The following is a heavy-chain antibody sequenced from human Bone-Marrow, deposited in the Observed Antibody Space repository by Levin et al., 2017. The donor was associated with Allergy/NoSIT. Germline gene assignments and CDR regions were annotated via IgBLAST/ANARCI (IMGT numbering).Heavy chain of an antibody. J-gene: IGHJ6*01. D-gene: IGHD2-2*01. CDR3: ARDLVPAASYYYYYGMDV. CDR2: IWYDGSNK. Sequence: GGSLRLSCAASGFTFSSYGMHWVRQAPGKGLEWVAVIWYDGSNKYYADSVKGRFTISRDNSKNTLYLQMNSLRAEDTAVYYCARDLVPAASYYYYYGMDVWGQGTTVTVSS. CDR1: GFTFSSYG. V-gene: IGHV3-33*01.